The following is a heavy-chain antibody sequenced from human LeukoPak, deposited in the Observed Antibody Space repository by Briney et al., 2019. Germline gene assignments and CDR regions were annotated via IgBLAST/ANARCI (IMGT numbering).Heavy chain of an antibody. V-gene: IGHV3-11*01. CDR2: ISSSGSTI. CDR1: GFTFSDYY. Sequence: GGSLRLSCAASGFTFSDYYMSWIRQAPGKGLEWVSYISSSGSTIYYADSVKGRFTIFRDNAKNSLYLQMNSLRAEDTAVYYCARGLSTAMELYYYYGMDVWGQGTTVTVS. J-gene: IGHJ6*02. D-gene: IGHD5-18*01. CDR3: ARGLSTAMELYYYYGMDV.